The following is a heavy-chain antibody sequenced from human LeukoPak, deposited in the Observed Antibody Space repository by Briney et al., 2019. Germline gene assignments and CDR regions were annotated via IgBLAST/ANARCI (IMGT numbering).Heavy chain of an antibody. D-gene: IGHD3-10*01. CDR1: NSSISTYK. V-gene: IGHV4-59*01. J-gene: IGHJ4*02. Sequence: PSETLSLTCTDPNSSISTYKWTWIWQTPGKGLEWIGYIDYRGSTNHNPSLKSRVTISVESSKKQFSLRGTSVTAADTAVYYFAAEAPKFLPLFYWRRGTPVTVSS. CDR2: IDYRGST. CDR3: AAEAPKFLPLFY.